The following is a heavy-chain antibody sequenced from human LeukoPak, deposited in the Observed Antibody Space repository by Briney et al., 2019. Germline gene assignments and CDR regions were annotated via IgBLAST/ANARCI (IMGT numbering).Heavy chain of an antibody. CDR3: AKSYDTSTSPDH. D-gene: IGHD3-3*01. V-gene: IGHV3-23*01. CDR2: ISHSDDST. CDR1: GFLFHVYT. Sequence: GGSLRLSCRTSGFLFHVYTMTWVRQTPGKGLEWISSISHSDDSTYYADSVKGRFAISRDNSKDTVYLQMNSLRVDDTALYHCAKSYDTSTSPDHWGQGILVSVSS. J-gene: IGHJ5*02.